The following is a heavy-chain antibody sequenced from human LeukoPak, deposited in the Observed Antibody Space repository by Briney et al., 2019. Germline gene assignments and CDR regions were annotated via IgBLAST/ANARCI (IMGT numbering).Heavy chain of an antibody. Sequence: GSSVTVSCTASGYTFTGYYMHWVRQAPGQGLEWMGLINPNSCGTNYAHKLQGRVTITRHTTISTAYMELRRLRSDDTAVYYCASWTTVTTNYYFDYWGQGTLVTVSS. CDR2: INPNSCGT. CDR1: GYTFTGYY. D-gene: IGHD4-17*01. J-gene: IGHJ4*02. CDR3: ASWTTVTTNYYFDY. V-gene: IGHV1-2*02.